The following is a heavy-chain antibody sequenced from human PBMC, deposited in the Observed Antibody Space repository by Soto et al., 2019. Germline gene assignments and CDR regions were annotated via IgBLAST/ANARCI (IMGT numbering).Heavy chain of an antibody. V-gene: IGHV2-5*01. J-gene: IGHJ4*02. D-gene: IGHD1-26*01. CDR2: IYWNNDK. CDR1: GFSLSTSVVG. CDR3: AHSVSFFDTPYPREFDF. Sequence: SGPTLVNPTQTLTLTCTFSGFSLSTSVVGVGWIRQPPGKALEWLALIYWNNDKRYSPSLKSRLTITKDTSKNQVVLTMTNMDPVDTATYYCAHSVSFFDTPYPREFDFWGQGTLVTVSS.